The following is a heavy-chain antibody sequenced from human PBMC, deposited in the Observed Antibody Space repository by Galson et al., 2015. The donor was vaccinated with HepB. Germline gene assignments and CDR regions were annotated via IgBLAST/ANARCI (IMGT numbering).Heavy chain of an antibody. J-gene: IGHJ4*02. CDR1: GFTFSNDW. CDR3: ARGRTNFYGYFDY. V-gene: IGHV3-74*01. D-gene: IGHD2/OR15-2a*01. Sequence: SLRLSCAASGFTFSNDWMHWVRQAPGKGLVWVSRINNAGSSTSYADSVKGRFTISRDNAKNTLYLQMNSLRDEDTAVYYCARGRTNFYGYFDYWGQGTLATVSS. CDR2: INNAGSST.